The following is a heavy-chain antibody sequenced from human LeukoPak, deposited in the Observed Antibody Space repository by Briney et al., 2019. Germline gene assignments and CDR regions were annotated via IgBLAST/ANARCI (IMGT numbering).Heavy chain of an antibody. V-gene: IGHV3-23*01. CDR2: ISGIGGST. CDR3: AREPVVVAEGASYMDV. CDR1: GFTFSSYG. Sequence: GGSLRLSCAASGFTFSSYGMSWVRQAPGMGLEWVSAISGIGGSTYYADSVKGRFTISRDNSKNTLYLQMNSLRAEDTAVYYCAREPVVVAEGASYMDVWGKGTTVTVSS. J-gene: IGHJ6*03. D-gene: IGHD2-15*01.